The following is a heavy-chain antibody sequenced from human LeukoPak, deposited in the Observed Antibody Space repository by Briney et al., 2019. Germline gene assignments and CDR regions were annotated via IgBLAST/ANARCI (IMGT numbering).Heavy chain of an antibody. D-gene: IGHD2-15*01. J-gene: IGHJ5*02. CDR2: INHSGSI. Sequence: SETLSLTCAVYGGSFSDYYWSWIRQPPGKGLEWIGEINHSGSINYNPSLKSRVTISVDTSKNQFSLKLSSVTAADTAVYYCARGSGGYCSGGSCYSRYWFDPWGQGTLVTVSA. CDR1: GGSFSDYY. V-gene: IGHV4-34*01. CDR3: ARGSGGYCSGGSCYSRYWFDP.